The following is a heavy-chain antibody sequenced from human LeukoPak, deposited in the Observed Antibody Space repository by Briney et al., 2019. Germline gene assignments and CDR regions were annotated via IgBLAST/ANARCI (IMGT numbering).Heavy chain of an antibody. CDR2: ISWNSGSI. CDR3: AKDKLDYDTGRTGGAFDI. V-gene: IGHV3-9*01. Sequence: PGGSLRLSCAAPGFTFDDYAMHWVRQAPGKGLEWVSGISWNSGSIGYADSVKGRFTISRDNAKNSLYLQMNSLRAEDTALYYCAKDKLDYDTGRTGGAFDIWGQGTMVTVSS. D-gene: IGHD3-22*01. J-gene: IGHJ3*02. CDR1: GFTFDDYA.